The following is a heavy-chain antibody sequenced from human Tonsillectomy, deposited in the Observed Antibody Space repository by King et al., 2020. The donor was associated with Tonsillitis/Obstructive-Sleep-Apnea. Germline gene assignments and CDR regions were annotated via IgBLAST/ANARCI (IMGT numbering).Heavy chain of an antibody. Sequence: VQLVESGAEVKKPGESLTISCKGSGYSFTSYWIGWVRQMPGKGLEGMGISYPGDSDTRYSPSFQGQVTISADKSISTAYLQWSRLKASDTAMYYCARRGAAIGVEAFDIWGQGTMVTVSS. D-gene: IGHD2-2*02. V-gene: IGHV5-51*01. J-gene: IGHJ3*02. CDR2: SYPGDSDT. CDR3: ARRGAAIGVEAFDI. CDR1: GYSFTSYW.